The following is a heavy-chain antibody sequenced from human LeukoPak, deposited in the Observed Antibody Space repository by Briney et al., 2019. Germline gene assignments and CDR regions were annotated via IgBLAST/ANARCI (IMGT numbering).Heavy chain of an antibody. CDR2: ISGSGGST. CDR1: GFTFGSFD. Sequence: GGSLRLSCAASGFTFGSFDMNWVRQAPGKGLEWVSGISGSGGSTYCADSVRGRFTISRDNSKNSLYLQMNSLKTEDTAFYYCAKDQSSGTAVDYWGQGTLVTVSS. CDR3: AKDQSSGTAVDY. J-gene: IGHJ4*02. D-gene: IGHD6-13*01. V-gene: IGHV3-43*02.